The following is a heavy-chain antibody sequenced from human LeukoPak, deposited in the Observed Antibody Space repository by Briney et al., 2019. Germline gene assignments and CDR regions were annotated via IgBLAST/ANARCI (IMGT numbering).Heavy chain of an antibody. CDR2: IYYSGST. V-gene: IGHV4-61*01. J-gene: IGHJ4*02. D-gene: IGHD6-13*01. Sequence: SETLSLTCTVSGGSISSSTYYWSWIRQPPGKGLEWIGYIYYSGSTNYNPSLKSRVTISVDTSKNQFSLKLSSVTAADTAVYYCARGPGAAAGSVFDYWGQGTLVTVSS. CDR3: ARGPGAAAGSVFDY. CDR1: GGSISSSTYY.